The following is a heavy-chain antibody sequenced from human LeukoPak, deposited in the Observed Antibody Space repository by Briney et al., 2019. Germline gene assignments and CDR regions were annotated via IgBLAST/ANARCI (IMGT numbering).Heavy chain of an antibody. J-gene: IGHJ4*02. CDR2: ISGSGSST. Sequence: GGSLRLSCAASGFTFSSYAMSWVRQAPGKGLEWVSAISGSGSSTYYADSVKGRFTISRDNSKNTLYLQMNSLRAEDTAVYYCAKTRGCSSTSCYEGTFDYWGQGTLVTVSS. CDR1: GFTFSSYA. D-gene: IGHD2-2*01. V-gene: IGHV3-23*01. CDR3: AKTRGCSSTSCYEGTFDY.